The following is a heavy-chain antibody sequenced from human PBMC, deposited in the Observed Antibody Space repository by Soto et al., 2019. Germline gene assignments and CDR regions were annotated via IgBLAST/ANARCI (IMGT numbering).Heavy chain of an antibody. Sequence: ASVKVSCKASGYTFTGYYMHWVRQAPGQGLEWMGIINPSGGSTSYAQKFQGRVTMTRDTSTSTVYMELSRLRSEDTAVYYCARDGVAAAFDIWGQGTMVTVSS. CDR1: GYTFTGYY. CDR2: INPSGGST. D-gene: IGHD2-15*01. J-gene: IGHJ3*02. V-gene: IGHV1-46*01. CDR3: ARDGVAAAFDI.